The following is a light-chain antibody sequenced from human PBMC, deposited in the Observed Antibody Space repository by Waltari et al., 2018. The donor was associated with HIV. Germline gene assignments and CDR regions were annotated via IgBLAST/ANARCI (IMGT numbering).Light chain of an antibody. CDR1: QLGDKF. J-gene: IGLJ2*01. CDR3: QAWDRSVV. CDR2: QDS. Sequence: SYELTQPPSVSVSPGQTASITCSGDQLGDKFVCWYQQRPGQPPVLVMYQDSKRPSGIPERFSGSNSGNTATLTITGTQSMDEADYYCQAWDRSVVFGGWTKLTVL. V-gene: IGLV3-1*01.